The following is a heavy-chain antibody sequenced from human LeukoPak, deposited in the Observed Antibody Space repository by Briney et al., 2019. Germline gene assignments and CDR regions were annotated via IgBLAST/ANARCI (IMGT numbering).Heavy chain of an antibody. Sequence: PSETLSLTCTVSGGSISSYYWSWLRQPPGKGLEWFGNIYYSGSTNYNPSLKSRVTISVDTSKNQFSLKLSSVTAADTAVYYCARISLSYSSGGPSDYYYYYGMDVWGQGTTVTVSS. CDR3: ARISLSYSSGGPSDYYYYYGMDV. J-gene: IGHJ6*02. V-gene: IGHV4-59*01. D-gene: IGHD6-19*01. CDR1: GGSISSYY. CDR2: IYYSGST.